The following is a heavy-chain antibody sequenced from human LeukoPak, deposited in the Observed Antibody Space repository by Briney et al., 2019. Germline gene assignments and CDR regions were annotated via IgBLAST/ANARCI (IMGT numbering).Heavy chain of an antibody. V-gene: IGHV3-23*01. CDR3: AKDLTYYYDSTGYYFDY. D-gene: IGHD3-22*01. CDR1: GFTFSSYA. J-gene: IGHJ4*02. CDR2: ISGSGGTT. Sequence: GGSLRLSCAASGFTFSSYAMSCVRQAPGKGLELVSGISGSGGTTYYADSVKGRFTISRDNSKNTLYLQLNSLRAEDTAIYYCAKDLTYYYDSTGYYFDYWGQGTLVTVSS.